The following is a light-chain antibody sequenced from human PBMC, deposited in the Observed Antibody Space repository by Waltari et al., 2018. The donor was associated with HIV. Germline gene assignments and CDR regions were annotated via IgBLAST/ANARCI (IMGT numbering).Light chain of an antibody. V-gene: IGLV2-11*01. CDR1: SSDVGGYDY. CDR2: DVG. J-gene: IGLJ1*01. Sequence: QSALTQPRSVSGSPGPTVTISCTGTSSDVGGYDYVSWFQQHPDKAPKLIIYDVGQRPSGVPDRFSGSKSGNTAFLTISGLQAEDEADYYCCSYAGTYTYVFGSGTEVTAL. CDR3: CSYAGTYTYV.